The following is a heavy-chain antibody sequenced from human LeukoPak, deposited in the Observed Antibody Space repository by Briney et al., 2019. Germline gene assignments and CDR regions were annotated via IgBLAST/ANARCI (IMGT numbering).Heavy chain of an antibody. CDR3: AVTVFTYGSGSYYNIDY. CDR2: INPSGGST. V-gene: IGHV1-46*01. CDR1: GYTFTSYY. Sequence: ASLKVSCKASGYTFTSYYMHWVRQAPGQGLEWMGIINPSGGSTSYAQKFQGRVTMTTDTSTSTVYMEQSSLRSEDTAVYYCAVTVFTYGSGSYYNIDYWGQGTLVTVPS. D-gene: IGHD3-10*01. J-gene: IGHJ4*02.